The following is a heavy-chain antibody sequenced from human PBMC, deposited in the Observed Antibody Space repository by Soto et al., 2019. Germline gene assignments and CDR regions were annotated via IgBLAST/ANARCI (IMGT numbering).Heavy chain of an antibody. Sequence: QVQLVQSGAEVKKPGSSVKVSCKASGGTFSSYAISWVRQAPGQGLEWMGGIIPIFGTANYAQKFQGRVTITAHESTSTAYMELSSLRAEDTAVYYCAREGGDLWSGYWRGDNWFDPWGQGTLVTGSS. CDR2: IIPIFGTA. CDR1: GGTFSSYA. V-gene: IGHV1-69*12. D-gene: IGHD3-3*01. J-gene: IGHJ5*02. CDR3: AREGGDLWSGYWRGDNWFDP.